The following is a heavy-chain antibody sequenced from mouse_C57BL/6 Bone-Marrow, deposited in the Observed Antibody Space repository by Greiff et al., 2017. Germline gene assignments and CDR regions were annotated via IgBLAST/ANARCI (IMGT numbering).Heavy chain of an antibody. CDR1: GYTFTDYE. V-gene: IGHV1-15*01. J-gene: IGHJ2*01. CDR3: TRGLGHYFDY. D-gene: IGHD4-1*01. CDR2: IDPETGGT. Sequence: QVQLQQSGAELVRPGASVTLSCKASGYTFTDYEMHWVKQTPVHGLEWIGAIDPETGGTAYNQKFKGKAILTADKSSSTAYMELRSLTSEDSAAYYCTRGLGHYFDYWGQGTTLTVSS.